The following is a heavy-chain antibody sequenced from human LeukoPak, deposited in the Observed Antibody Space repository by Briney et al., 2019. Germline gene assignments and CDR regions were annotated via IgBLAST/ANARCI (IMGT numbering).Heavy chain of an antibody. CDR2: IIPILGIA. V-gene: IGHV1-69*02. D-gene: IGHD4-23*01. J-gene: IGHJ4*02. CDR3: ARGHGGKGYYFDY. Sequence: ASVKVSCKASGGTFSSYTISWVRQAPGQGLEWMGRIIPILGIANYAQKFQGRVTITADKSTSTAYMELSSLRSEDTAVYYCARGHGGKGYYFDYWGQGTLVTVSS. CDR1: GGTFSSYT.